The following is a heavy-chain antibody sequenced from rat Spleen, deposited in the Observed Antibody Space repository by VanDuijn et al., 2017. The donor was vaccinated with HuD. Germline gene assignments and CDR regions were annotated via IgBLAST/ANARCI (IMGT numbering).Heavy chain of an antibody. CDR2: ISTGGGIT. CDR3: TTDPGNYGGYVMDA. V-gene: IGHV5S14*01. D-gene: IGHD1-11*01. J-gene: IGHJ4*01. Sequence: EVQLVESGGGLVQPGRSLKLSCAASGFTFSNYGMAWVRQTPTEGLEWVASISTGGGITYYRDSVKGRFTVSRDNAKNTQYLQMDSLRSEDTATYYCTTDPGNYGGYVMDAWGQGASVTVSS. CDR1: GFTFSNYG.